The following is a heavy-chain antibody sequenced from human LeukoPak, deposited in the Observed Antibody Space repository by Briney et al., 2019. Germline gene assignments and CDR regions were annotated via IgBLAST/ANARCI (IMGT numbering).Heavy chain of an antibody. V-gene: IGHV3-74*01. CDR2: ICPDGTVT. J-gene: IGHJ4*02. CDR1: GFTFSNAW. Sequence: GGSLRLSCAASGFTFSNAWMNWVRQAPGKGLVWVSRICPDGTVTNYADSVKGRFTISRDNAKNMVFLQMNSLRADDTAVYYCVRDFRSADYWGQGILVTVSS. CDR3: VRDFRSADY.